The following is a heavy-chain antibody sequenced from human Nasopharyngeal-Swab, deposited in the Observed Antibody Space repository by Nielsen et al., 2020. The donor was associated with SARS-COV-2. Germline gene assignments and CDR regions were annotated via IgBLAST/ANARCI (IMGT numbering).Heavy chain of an antibody. CDR2: ISSSSSYI. Sequence: GESLKISCAASGFTLRRKRRKREREERGKGVEWVSSISSSSSYIYYADSVKGRFTISRDNAKNSLYLQMNSLRAEDTAVYYCARDQPPYDILTAYYYYMDVWGKGTTVTVSS. CDR1: GFTLRRKR. D-gene: IGHD3-9*01. CDR3: ARDQPPYDILTAYYYYMDV. V-gene: IGHV3-21*01. J-gene: IGHJ6*03.